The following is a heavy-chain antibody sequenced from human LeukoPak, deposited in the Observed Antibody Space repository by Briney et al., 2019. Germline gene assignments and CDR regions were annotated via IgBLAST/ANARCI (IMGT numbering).Heavy chain of an antibody. D-gene: IGHD6-19*01. J-gene: IGHJ4*02. Sequence: ASVKVSCKASGYTFTSYYMHWVRQAPGQGLEWMGGIIPIFGTANYAQKFQGRVTITTDESTSTAYMELSSLRSEDTAVYYCARDRLGSHSFDYWGQGTLVTVSS. V-gene: IGHV1-69*05. CDR3: ARDRLGSHSFDY. CDR1: GYTFTSYY. CDR2: IIPIFGTA.